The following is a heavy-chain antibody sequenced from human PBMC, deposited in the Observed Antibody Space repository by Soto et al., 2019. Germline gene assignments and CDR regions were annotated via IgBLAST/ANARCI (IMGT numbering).Heavy chain of an antibody. J-gene: IGHJ3*02. D-gene: IGHD3-3*01. CDR2: ISYDGSNK. Sequence: PGGSXRLSCSSSVFTFSIYAIHWFRHAPGKGLEWVAVISYDGSNKYYADSVKGRFTISRDNSKKTLYLQMNRLRAEDTAVYYCARQPKAADFWSGNDDFDIWGQGTMVTV. V-gene: IGHV3-30-3*01. CDR3: ARQPKAADFWSGNDDFDI. CDR1: VFTFSIYA.